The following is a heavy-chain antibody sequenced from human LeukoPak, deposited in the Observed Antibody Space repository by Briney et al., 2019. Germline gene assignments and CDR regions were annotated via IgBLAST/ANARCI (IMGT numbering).Heavy chain of an antibody. CDR1: GGSFSGYY. CDR2: IYYSGST. CDR3: ARGLGGPDY. J-gene: IGHJ4*02. V-gene: IGHV4-59*01. D-gene: IGHD3-16*01. Sequence: SETLSLTCAVYGGSFSGYYWSWIQQPPGKGLEWIGYIYYSGSTNYNPSLKSRVTISVDTSKNQFSLKLSSVTAADTAVYYCARGLGGPDYWGQGTLVTVSS.